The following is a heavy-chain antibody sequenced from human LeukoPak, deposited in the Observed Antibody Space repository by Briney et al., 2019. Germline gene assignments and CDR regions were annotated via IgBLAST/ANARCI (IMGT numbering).Heavy chain of an antibody. J-gene: IGHJ3*01. D-gene: IGHD4-17*01. CDR2: ITANGGYT. V-gene: IGHV3-23*01. CDR3: AKDPNGDYICAFDF. CDR1: AFTFSKFA. Sequence: PGGSLRLSCAASAFTFSKFALIWVRQAPGKGLEWVSAITANGGYTHYADAVKGRFTVSRDNSKNTLYLQINSLGTEDTAMYYCAKDPNGDYICAFDFWGQGTMVTVSS.